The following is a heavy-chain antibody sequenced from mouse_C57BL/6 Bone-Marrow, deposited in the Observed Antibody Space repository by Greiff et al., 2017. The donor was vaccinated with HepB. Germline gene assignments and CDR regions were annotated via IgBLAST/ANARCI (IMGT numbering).Heavy chain of an antibody. J-gene: IGHJ3*01. CDR1: GFTFTDYY. V-gene: IGHV7-3*01. CDR3: ARYDYGNYGGFAY. CDR2: IRNKANGYTT. D-gene: IGHD2-1*01. Sequence: EVKLVESGGGLVQPGGSLSLSCAASGFTFTDYYMSWVRQPPGKALEWLGFIRNKANGYTTEYSASVKGRFTISRDNSQSILYLQMNALRAEDSDTYYCARYDYGNYGGFAYWGQGTLVTVSA.